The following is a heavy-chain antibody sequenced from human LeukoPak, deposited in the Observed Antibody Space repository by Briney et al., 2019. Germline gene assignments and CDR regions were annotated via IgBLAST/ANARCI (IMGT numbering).Heavy chain of an antibody. Sequence: GGSLRLSCPPSGFTSSSYDMHWSRQATGKVLKWASAIGTAGDPYYPGSVKGRFTISRENAKNSLYLQMNSLRAGDTAVYYCGRWYYYGSGSYIDYWGQGTLVTVSS. CDR1: GFTSSSYD. D-gene: IGHD3-10*01. CDR2: IGTAGDP. V-gene: IGHV3-13*05. CDR3: GRWYYYGSGSYIDY. J-gene: IGHJ4*02.